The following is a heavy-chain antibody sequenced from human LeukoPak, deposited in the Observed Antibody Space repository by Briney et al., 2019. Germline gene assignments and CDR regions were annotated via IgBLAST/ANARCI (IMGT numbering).Heavy chain of an antibody. Sequence: GRSLRLSCAASGFTFSSYGMQWFRQAPDKGLEWVAAISNDGSNKYYADSVKGRFTMSRDNSKNTLYLQMNSLRAEDTAVYYCAKVDIVATIDAGRLVDYWGQGTLVTVYS. CDR3: AKVDIVATIDAGRLVDY. CDR2: ISNDGSNK. D-gene: IGHD5-12*01. CDR1: GFTFSSYG. J-gene: IGHJ4*02. V-gene: IGHV3-30*18.